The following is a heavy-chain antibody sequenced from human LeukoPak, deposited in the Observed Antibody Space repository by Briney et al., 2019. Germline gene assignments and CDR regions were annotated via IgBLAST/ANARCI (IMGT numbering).Heavy chain of an antibody. J-gene: IGHJ4*02. CDR3: ARDQPVTTSGGYFDY. D-gene: IGHD4-17*01. V-gene: IGHV3-33*01. CDR2: IWYDGSNK. CDR1: GFTFSSYG. Sequence: GGSLRLSCAASGFTFSSYGMHWVRQAPGKGLEWVAVIWYDGSNKYYADSVKGRFTISRDNSKNTLYLQMNSLRAEDTAVYYCARDQPVTTSGGYFDYWGQGTLVTVSS.